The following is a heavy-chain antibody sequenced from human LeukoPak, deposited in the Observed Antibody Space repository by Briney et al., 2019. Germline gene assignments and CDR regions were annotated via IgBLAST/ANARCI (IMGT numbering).Heavy chain of an antibody. J-gene: IGHJ4*02. D-gene: IGHD3-3*01. CDR1: GFTFSSYA. V-gene: IGHV3-30-3*01. CDR3: ARDPDYDFWSGYYTAIDY. CDR2: ISYDGSNK. Sequence: GGSLRLSCEASGFTFSSYAMHWVRQAPGKGLEWVAVISYDGSNKYYADSVKGRFTISRDNSKNTLYLQMNSLRAEDTAVYYCARDPDYDFWSGYYTAIDYWGQGTLVTVSS.